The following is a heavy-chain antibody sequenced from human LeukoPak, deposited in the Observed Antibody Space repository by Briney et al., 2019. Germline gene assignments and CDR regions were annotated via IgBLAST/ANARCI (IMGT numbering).Heavy chain of an antibody. J-gene: IGHJ6*02. V-gene: IGHV3-13*01. CDR2: IGTVGDT. CDR1: GFTFSSYD. CDR3: ARVRSGSLGYYGMDV. Sequence: GGSLRLSCAASGFTFSSYDVHWVRQVAGKGLEWVSDIGTVGDTYYAGSVKGRFTISRENAKNSLYLQMNSLRAGDTAVYYCARVRSGSLGYYGMDVWGQGTTVTVSS. D-gene: IGHD1-26*01.